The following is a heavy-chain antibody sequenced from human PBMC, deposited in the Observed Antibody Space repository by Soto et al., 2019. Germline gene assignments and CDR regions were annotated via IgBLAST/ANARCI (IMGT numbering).Heavy chain of an antibody. J-gene: IGHJ4*02. CDR3: AKDQIRGGSGSYYDY. Sequence: GGSLILSCAASGFTFSSYAMSWVRQAPGKGLEWVSAISGSGGSTYYADSVKGRFTISRDNSKNTLYLQMNSLRAEDTAVYYCAKDQIRGGSGSYYDYWGQGTLVTVSS. CDR1: GFTFSSYA. D-gene: IGHD3-10*01. V-gene: IGHV3-23*01. CDR2: ISGSGGST.